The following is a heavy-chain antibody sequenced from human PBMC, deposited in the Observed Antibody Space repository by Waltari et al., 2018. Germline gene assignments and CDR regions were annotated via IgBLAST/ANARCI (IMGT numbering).Heavy chain of an antibody. CDR2: IYHSGST. V-gene: IGHV4-38-2*02. CDR1: GYSISSGYY. CDR3: ARDQNYGDPLDAFDI. Sequence: QVQLQESGPGLVKPSETLSLTCTVSGYSISSGYYWGWIRQPPGKGLEWIGSIYHSGSTYYNPSLKSRVTISVETSKNQFSLKLSSVTAADTAVYYCARDQNYGDPLDAFDIWGQGTMVTVSS. J-gene: IGHJ3*02. D-gene: IGHD4-17*01.